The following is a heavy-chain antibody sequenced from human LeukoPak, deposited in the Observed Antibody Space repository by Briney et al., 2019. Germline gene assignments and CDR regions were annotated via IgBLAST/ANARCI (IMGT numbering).Heavy chain of an antibody. CDR1: GYTFTGYH. V-gene: IGHV1-2*06. D-gene: IGHD2-21*01. CDR3: ARGIAGGFDY. CDR2: IIPNSGDA. Sequence: ASVKVSCKTSGYTFTGYHLHRVRQVPGQGLEWMGRIIPNSGDAIYALKFQGRVTLTRDTSISTVYMELKRLRSDDTALYYCARGIAGGFDYWGQGTLVTVSS. J-gene: IGHJ4*02.